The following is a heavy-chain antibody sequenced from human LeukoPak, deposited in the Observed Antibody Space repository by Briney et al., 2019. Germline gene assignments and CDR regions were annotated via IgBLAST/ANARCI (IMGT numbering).Heavy chain of an antibody. J-gene: IGHJ4*02. CDR1: GGTFSSYA. CDR3: ARVRRIYYDSSGYIDY. CDR2: IIPIFGTA. V-gene: IGHV1-69*13. Sequence: SVKVSCKASGGTFSSYAISWVRQAPGQGLEWMGGIIPIFGTANYAQKFQGRVTITADESTSTAYMELSSLRSEDTAVYYCARVRRIYYDSSGYIDYWGQGTLVTVSS. D-gene: IGHD3-22*01.